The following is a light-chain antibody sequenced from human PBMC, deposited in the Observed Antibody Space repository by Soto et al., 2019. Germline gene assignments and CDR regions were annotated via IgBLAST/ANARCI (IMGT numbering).Light chain of an antibody. CDR3: QQYNSWPPGGT. Sequence: EFVLTQSPCTLSLSRGERATLSCRASERIYSAYLGWYQQRPGQAPRLLIYAASTRATGIPTRFSGSGSGTEFTLTISSLQSEDFAVYYCQQYNSWPPGGTFGQGTKVDIK. V-gene: IGKV3-15*01. J-gene: IGKJ1*01. CDR2: AAS. CDR1: ERIYSAY.